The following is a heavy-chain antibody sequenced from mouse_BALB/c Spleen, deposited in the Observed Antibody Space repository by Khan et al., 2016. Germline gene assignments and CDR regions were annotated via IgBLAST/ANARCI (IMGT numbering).Heavy chain of an antibody. CDR1: GYSITSGYY. Sequence: EVQLQESGPGLVKPSQSLSLTCSVTGYSITSGYYWNWIRQFPGNKLEWMGYISYDGSNNYNPSLKNRISITRDTYKNQFFLKLNSVTTEDTATYYCARKYGNPRGMYYFDYWGQGTTLTVSS. J-gene: IGHJ2*01. V-gene: IGHV3-6*02. D-gene: IGHD2-10*02. CDR2: ISYDGSN. CDR3: ARKYGNPRGMYYFDY.